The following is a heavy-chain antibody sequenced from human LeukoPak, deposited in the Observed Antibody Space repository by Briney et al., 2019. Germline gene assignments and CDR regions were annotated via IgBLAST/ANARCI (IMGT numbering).Heavy chain of an antibody. Sequence: PSETLSLTCTVSGYSISSGYYWSWIRQPPGKGLEWIGYIYYSGSTNYNPSLKSRVTISVDTSKNQFSLKLSSVTAADTAVYYCARGYRYYDILTGYYKADAFDIWGQGTMVTVSS. CDR2: IYYSGST. J-gene: IGHJ3*02. D-gene: IGHD3-9*01. CDR1: GYSISSGYY. V-gene: IGHV4-61*01. CDR3: ARGYRYYDILTGYYKADAFDI.